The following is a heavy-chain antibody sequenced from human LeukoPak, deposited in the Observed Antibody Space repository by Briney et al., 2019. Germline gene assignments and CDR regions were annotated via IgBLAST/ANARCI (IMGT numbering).Heavy chain of an antibody. CDR2: ISGSGGST. CDR1: GFTFSSYA. D-gene: IGHD2-2*01. J-gene: IGHJ4*02. V-gene: IGHV3-23*01. Sequence: PGGSLRLSCAASGFTFSSYAMSWVRQAPGKGLEWVSAISGSGGSTYYADSVKGRFTISRDNSKNTLYLQMNSLRAEDTAVYYCARPDCSSTSCLISFFDYWGQGTLVTVSS. CDR3: ARPDCSSTSCLISFFDY.